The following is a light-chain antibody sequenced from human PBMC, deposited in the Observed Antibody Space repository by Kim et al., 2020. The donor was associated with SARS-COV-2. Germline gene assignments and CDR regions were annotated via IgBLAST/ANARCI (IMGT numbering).Light chain of an antibody. CDR2: GNS. CDR1: SSNSGAGYD. CDR3: QSYDSSLDGLGV. Sequence: VTISCTGSSSNSGAGYDVHWYQQLPGTAPKLLIYGNSNRPSGVPDRFSGSKSGTSASLAITGLQAEDEADYYCQSYDSSLDGLGVFGGGTQLTVL. J-gene: IGLJ3*02. V-gene: IGLV1-40*01.